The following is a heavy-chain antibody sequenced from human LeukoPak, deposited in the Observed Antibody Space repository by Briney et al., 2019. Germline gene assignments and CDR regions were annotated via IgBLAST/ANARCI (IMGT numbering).Heavy chain of an antibody. D-gene: IGHD3-22*01. CDR2: IYTSGST. V-gene: IGHV4-4*07. J-gene: IGHJ4*02. Sequence: SETLSLTCTVSGGSISSYYWNWIRQPAGKGLEWIGRIYTSGSTNYNPSLKSRVTMSVDTSKNQFSLKLSSVTAADTAVYYCARDRYYYDSSGSPYFDYWGQGTLVTVSS. CDR1: GGSISSYY. CDR3: ARDRYYYDSSGSPYFDY.